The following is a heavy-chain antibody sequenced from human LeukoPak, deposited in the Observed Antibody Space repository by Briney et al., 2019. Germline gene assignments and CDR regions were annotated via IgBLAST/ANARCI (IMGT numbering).Heavy chain of an antibody. D-gene: IGHD3-10*01. CDR3: AKDLQPLLWFGELGSGDAFDI. V-gene: IGHV3-74*01. J-gene: IGHJ3*02. CDR2: INSDGSRT. CDR1: GFTFSSYW. Sequence: GGSLRLSCAASGFTFSSYWMHWVRQAPGKGLVWVSRINSDGSRTSYADSVKGRFTISRDNSKNTLYLQMNSLRAEDTAVYYCAKDLQPLLWFGELGSGDAFDIWGQGTMVTVSS.